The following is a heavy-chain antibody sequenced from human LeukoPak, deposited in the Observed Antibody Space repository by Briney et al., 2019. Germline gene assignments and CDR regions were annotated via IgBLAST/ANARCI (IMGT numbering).Heavy chain of an antibody. J-gene: IGHJ5*02. D-gene: IGHD6-13*01. CDR2: ISSSSSYI. CDR3: ARDPPSRGSSSWYNWFDP. Sequence: GGSLRLSCAASGFTFSSYSMNWVRQAPGKGLEWVSSISSSSSYIYYADSVKGRFTISRDNAKNSLYLQMNSLRAEDTAVYYCARDPPSRGSSSWYNWFDPWGQGTLVTVSS. V-gene: IGHV3-21*01. CDR1: GFTFSSYS.